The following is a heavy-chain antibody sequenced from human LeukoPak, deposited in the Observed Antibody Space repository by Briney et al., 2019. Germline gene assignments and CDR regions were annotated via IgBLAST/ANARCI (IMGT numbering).Heavy chain of an antibody. Sequence: SQTLSLTCTVSGGSISSGSYYWSWIRQPAGKGLEWIGRIYTSGSTSYNPSLESRVTISVDTSKNQFSLKLSSVTAADTAVYYCARDKSSGYYYVDAFDIWGQGTMVTVSS. D-gene: IGHD3-22*01. CDR1: GGSISSGSYY. V-gene: IGHV4-61*02. CDR2: IYTSGST. CDR3: ARDKSSGYYYVDAFDI. J-gene: IGHJ3*02.